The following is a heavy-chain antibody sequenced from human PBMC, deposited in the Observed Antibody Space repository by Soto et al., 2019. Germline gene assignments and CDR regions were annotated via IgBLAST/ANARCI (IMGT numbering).Heavy chain of an antibody. CDR3: ARDPMGRYYGSGSYYFDY. Sequence: QVQLVESGGGVVQPGRSLRLSCAASGFTFSSYAMHWVRQAPGKGLEWVAVISYDGSNKYYADSVKGRFTISRDNSKDKLYLQRNSRRAEDTAVYSCARDPMGRYYGSGSYYFDYWGQGTLVTVSS. V-gene: IGHV3-30-3*01. J-gene: IGHJ4*02. CDR1: GFTFSSYA. CDR2: ISYDGSNK. D-gene: IGHD3-10*01.